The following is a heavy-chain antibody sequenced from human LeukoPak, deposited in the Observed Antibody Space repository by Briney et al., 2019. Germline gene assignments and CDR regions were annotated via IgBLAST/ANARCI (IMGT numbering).Heavy chain of an antibody. J-gene: IGHJ4*02. V-gene: IGHV3-7*01. CDR2: IKQDGSTK. CDR3: ARDTDGSLDY. D-gene: IGHD1-26*01. Sequence: GGSLRLSCAASEFTFTNSWMAWVRQAPGKGLEWVANIKQDGSTKHYADSLKGRFTISRDNPKNSLYLQMNSLRADDTAVYYCARDTDGSLDYWGQGILVTVAS. CDR1: EFTFTNSW.